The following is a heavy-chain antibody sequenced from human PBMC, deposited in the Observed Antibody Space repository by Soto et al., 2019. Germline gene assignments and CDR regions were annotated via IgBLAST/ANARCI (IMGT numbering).Heavy chain of an antibody. V-gene: IGHV3-49*03. J-gene: IGHJ6*02. CDR3: TREHTGIRIFGVEYYYYYGMDV. CDR2: IRSKAYGGTT. CDR1: GFTFGDYA. Sequence: GGSLRLSCTASGFTFGDYAMSWFRQAPGRGLEWVGFIRSKAYGGTTEYAASVKGRFTISRDDSKSIAYLQMNSLKTEDTAVYYCTREHTGIRIFGVEYYYYYGMDVWGQGTTVTVSS. D-gene: IGHD3-3*01.